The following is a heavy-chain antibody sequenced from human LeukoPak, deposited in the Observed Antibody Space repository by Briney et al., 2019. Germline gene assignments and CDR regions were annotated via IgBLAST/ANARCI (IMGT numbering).Heavy chain of an antibody. CDR2: INQDGSEK. Sequence: PGGSLRLSCAASGFTFTSYWMSWVRQAPGKGLEWVANINQDGSEKYYVDSVKGRFTISRDNAKNSLYLQTNSLRAEDTAVYYCARGWIQLWPLDSWGEGTLVTVSS. CDR3: ARGWIQLWPLDS. J-gene: IGHJ4*02. D-gene: IGHD5-18*01. CDR1: GFTFTSYW. V-gene: IGHV3-7*01.